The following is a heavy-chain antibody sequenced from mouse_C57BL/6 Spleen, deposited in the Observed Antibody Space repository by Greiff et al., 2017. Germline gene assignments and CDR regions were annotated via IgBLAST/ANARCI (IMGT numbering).Heavy chain of an antibody. Sequence: VQLQQSGAELVRPGTSVKVSCKASGYAFTNYLIEWVKQRPGQGLEWIGVINPGSGGTNYNEKFKGKATLTADKSSSTACMQLSSLTSEDSAVYFCARGDDYDYAMDYWGQGTSVTVSS. CDR1: GYAFTNYL. V-gene: IGHV1-54*01. D-gene: IGHD2-4*01. CDR2: INPGSGGT. CDR3: ARGDDYDYAMDY. J-gene: IGHJ4*01.